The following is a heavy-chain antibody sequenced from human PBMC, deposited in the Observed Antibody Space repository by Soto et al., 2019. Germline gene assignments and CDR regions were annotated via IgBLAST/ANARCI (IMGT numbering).Heavy chain of an antibody. CDR3: AKTQSITGTTKYYYYGMDV. CDR1: GFTFSSYA. CDR2: ISGSGGST. J-gene: IGHJ6*02. V-gene: IGHV3-23*01. Sequence: GGSLRLSCAASGFTFSSYAMSWVRQAPGKGLEWVSAISGSGGSTYYADSVKGRFTISRDNSKNTLYLQMNSLRAEDTAVYYCAKTQSITGTTKYYYYGMDVWGQGTTVTVSS. D-gene: IGHD1-7*01.